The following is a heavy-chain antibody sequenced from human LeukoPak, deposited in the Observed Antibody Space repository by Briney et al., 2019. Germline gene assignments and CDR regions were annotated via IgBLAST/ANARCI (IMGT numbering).Heavy chain of an antibody. D-gene: IGHD1-26*01. Sequence: PGGSLRLSCAASGFMFSSYAMSWVRQAPGKGLEWVSAISGSGGSTYYADSVKGRFTISRDKSKNTLYLQMNSLRAEDTAVYYCAKGVVASGNHYLFDYWGQGTLVTVSS. CDR1: GFMFSSYA. J-gene: IGHJ4*02. CDR3: AKGVVASGNHYLFDY. V-gene: IGHV3-23*01. CDR2: ISGSGGST.